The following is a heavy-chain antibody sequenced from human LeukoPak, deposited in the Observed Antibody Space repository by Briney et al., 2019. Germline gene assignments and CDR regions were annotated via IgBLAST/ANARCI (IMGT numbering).Heavy chain of an antibody. CDR3: ARGHMYDFWSGYYSTHYYYGMDV. CDR2: INHSGST. V-gene: IGHV4-34*01. Sequence: SETLSLTCAVYGGSFSGYYWSWIRQPPGKGLEWIGEINHSGSTNYNPSLKSRVTISVDTSKNQFSLKLSSVTAAGTAVYYCARGHMYDFWSGYYSTHYYYGMDVWGQGTTVTVSS. D-gene: IGHD3-3*01. CDR1: GGSFSGYY. J-gene: IGHJ6*02.